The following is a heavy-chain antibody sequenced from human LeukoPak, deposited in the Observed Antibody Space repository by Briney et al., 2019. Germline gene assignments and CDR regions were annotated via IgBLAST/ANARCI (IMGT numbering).Heavy chain of an antibody. CDR3: AREGLYSSSWTVFDY. J-gene: IGHJ4*02. Sequence: SQTLSLTCAISGDSVSSNSAAWNWIRQSPSRGLEWLGRTYYRSKWYNDYAVSVKSRITINPDTSKNQFSLKLSSVTAADTAVYYCAREGLYSSSWTVFDYWGQGTLVTVSS. D-gene: IGHD6-13*01. V-gene: IGHV6-1*01. CDR2: TYYRSKWYN. CDR1: GDSVSSNSAA.